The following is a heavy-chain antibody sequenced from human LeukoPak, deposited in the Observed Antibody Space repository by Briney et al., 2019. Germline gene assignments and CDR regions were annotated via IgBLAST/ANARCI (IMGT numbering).Heavy chain of an antibody. D-gene: IGHD4-17*01. CDR1: GFSFSSFW. CDR3: ARGGYGAYMG. V-gene: IGHV3-74*01. Sequence: PGGSLRLSCAASGFSFSSFWMHWVRQAPGKGLVGVSGIKSDGAGTSYVDSVKGRFTISRDNAKNTLDLQMNSLRAEDTAVYYCARGGYGAYMGWGQGMLVTVSS. CDR2: IKSDGAGT. J-gene: IGHJ4*02.